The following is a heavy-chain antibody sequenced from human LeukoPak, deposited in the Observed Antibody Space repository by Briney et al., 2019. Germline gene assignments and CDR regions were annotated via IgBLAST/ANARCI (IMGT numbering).Heavy chain of an antibody. Sequence: SETLSLTCAVYGGSFSGYYWSWIRQPPGKGLEWIGEINHSGSTNYNPSLKSRVTISVDTSKNQISLKLSSVTAADTAVYYCARALGSAARHYYYYYGMDVWGQGTTVTVSS. CDR3: ARALGSAARHYYYYYGMDV. CDR1: GGSFSGYY. CDR2: INHSGST. D-gene: IGHD6-6*01. J-gene: IGHJ6*02. V-gene: IGHV4-34*01.